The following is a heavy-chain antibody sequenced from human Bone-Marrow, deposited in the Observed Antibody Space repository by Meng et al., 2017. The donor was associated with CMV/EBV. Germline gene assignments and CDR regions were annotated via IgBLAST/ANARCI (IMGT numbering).Heavy chain of an antibody. J-gene: IGHJ4*02. CDR3: ARVRQIVVVPEYYFDY. D-gene: IGHD2-2*01. CDR2: INPNSGGT. Sequence: ASVKVSCKASGYTFTSYGISWVRQAPGQGLEWMGWINPNSGGTNYAQKFQGRVTTTRDTSISTAYMELSRLRSDDTAVYYCARVRQIVVVPEYYFDYWGQGTLVTVSS. CDR1: GYTFTSYG. V-gene: IGHV1-2*02.